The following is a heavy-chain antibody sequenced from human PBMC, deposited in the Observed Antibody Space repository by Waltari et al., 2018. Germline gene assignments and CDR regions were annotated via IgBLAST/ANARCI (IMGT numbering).Heavy chain of an antibody. V-gene: IGHV4-34*01. J-gene: IGHJ4*02. Sequence: QVQLQQWGAGLLKPSETLSLTCAVYGGSFSGYYWSWIRQPPGKGREWIGEINHSGSTNYNPSLKSRVTISVDTSKNQFSLKLSSVTAADTAVYYCARRGVRYDSSGYQRSYYFDYWGQGTLVTVSS. CDR3: ARRGVRYDSSGYQRSYYFDY. CDR1: GGSFSGYY. CDR2: INHSGST. D-gene: IGHD3-22*01.